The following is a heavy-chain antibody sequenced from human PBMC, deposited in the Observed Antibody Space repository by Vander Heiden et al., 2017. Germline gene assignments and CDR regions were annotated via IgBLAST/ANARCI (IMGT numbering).Heavy chain of an antibody. D-gene: IGHD3-9*01. CDR3: ARDSMRLRYFDYDAFDI. Sequence: EVQLVESGGGLVQPGGSLRLSCAASGFPFRSYSMNWVRQAPGKGLEWVSYISSSSSTIYYADSVKGRFTISRDNAKNSLYLQMNSLRDEDTAVYYCARDSMRLRYFDYDAFDIWGQGTMVTVSS. J-gene: IGHJ3*02. CDR2: ISSSSSTI. V-gene: IGHV3-48*02. CDR1: GFPFRSYS.